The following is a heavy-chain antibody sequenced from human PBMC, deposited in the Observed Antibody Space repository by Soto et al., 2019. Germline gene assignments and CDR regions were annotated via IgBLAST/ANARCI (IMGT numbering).Heavy chain of an antibody. CDR2: IRDSGHST. Sequence: EVQLLESGGGLVQPGRSLRLSCAASGFTFSTYSMPWVRQAPGKGLEWVSTIRDSGHSTHYADSVRGRFAISRDNSKNTMFLLMNSMKAEDASVNYWASIKAEILSSGWYESNDMWGQGTMVPV. D-gene: IGHD6-19*01. J-gene: IGHJ3*02. CDR3: ASIKAEILSSGWYESNDM. CDR1: GFTFSTYS. V-gene: IGHV3-23*01.